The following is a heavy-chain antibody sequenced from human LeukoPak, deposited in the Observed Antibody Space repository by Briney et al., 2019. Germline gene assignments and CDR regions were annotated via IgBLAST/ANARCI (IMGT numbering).Heavy chain of an antibody. CDR2: IKRKTDGGTT. J-gene: IGHJ4*02. CDR1: GVTFSNGW. Sequence: GGSLRLSWAASGVTFSNGWMRGVGQAPGKGLEWGGRIKRKTDGGTTEYAARGKGRFTISSDDSHNTLYLQMNSLKTEDTAVYYCTTGSGGPLTRGSGYYYFDYWGQGTLVTVSS. CDR3: TTGSGGPLTRGSGYYYFDY. V-gene: IGHV3-15*01. D-gene: IGHD3-22*01.